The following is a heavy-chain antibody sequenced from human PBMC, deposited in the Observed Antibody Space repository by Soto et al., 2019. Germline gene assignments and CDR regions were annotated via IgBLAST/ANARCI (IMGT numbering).Heavy chain of an antibody. D-gene: IGHD2-21*01. V-gene: IGHV1-2*02. CDR1: GYTFTGYY. J-gene: IGHJ5*02. CDR3: ARAQELIEAATNWFDP. Sequence: ASVKVSCKGSGYTFTGYYMHWVRQAPGQGLEWMGWINPNSGGTNYAQKFQGRVTMTRDTSISTAYMELSRLRSDDTAVYYCARAQELIEAATNWFDPWGQGTLVTVSS. CDR2: INPNSGGT.